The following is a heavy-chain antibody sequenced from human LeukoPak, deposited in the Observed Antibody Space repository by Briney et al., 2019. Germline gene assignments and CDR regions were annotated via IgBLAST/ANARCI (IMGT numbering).Heavy chain of an antibody. CDR2: IIPNSGGT. V-gene: IGHV1-2*02. CDR3: ARGYDSSDY. D-gene: IGHD3-22*01. CDR1: GYTFTSYG. J-gene: IGHJ4*02. Sequence: ASVKVSCKASGYTFTSYGISWVRQAPGQGLEWMGWIIPNSGGTNYAQKFQGRVTMTRDTSISTAYMELSRLRSDDTAVYYCARGYDSSDYWGQGTLVTVSS.